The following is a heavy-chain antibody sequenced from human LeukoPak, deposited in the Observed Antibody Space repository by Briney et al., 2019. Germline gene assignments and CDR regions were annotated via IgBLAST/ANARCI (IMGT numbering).Heavy chain of an antibody. Sequence: GGSLRLSCAASGFTVSSTYMSWVRQAPGKGLEWVSVIYAGGYTYYADSVKGRFTISRDSSKNSLYLQMNSLRADDTAVYYCARGIKYYYDSSGYLDYWGQGTLVAVSS. CDR3: ARGIKYYYDSSGYLDY. CDR2: IYAGGYT. D-gene: IGHD3-22*01. CDR1: GFTVSSTY. V-gene: IGHV3-53*01. J-gene: IGHJ4*02.